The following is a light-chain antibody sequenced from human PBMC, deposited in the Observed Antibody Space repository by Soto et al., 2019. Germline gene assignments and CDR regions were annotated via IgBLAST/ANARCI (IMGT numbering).Light chain of an antibody. CDR2: DIS. Sequence: VMTQSPATLSVSPEERATLSCGASQTVSRNLAWYQQRPGQAPRLLIYDISNRAAGVPARFSGSGSETEFTLTIRSLQSEDFAVYFCQQYNNWPSFGQGTLLEI. J-gene: IGKJ5*01. CDR3: QQYNNWPS. V-gene: IGKV3-15*01. CDR1: QTVSRN.